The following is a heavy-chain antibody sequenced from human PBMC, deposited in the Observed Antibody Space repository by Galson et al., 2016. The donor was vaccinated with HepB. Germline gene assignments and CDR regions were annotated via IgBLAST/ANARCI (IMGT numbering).Heavy chain of an antibody. Sequence: SVKVSCKASGYPFTRYYIHWVRQAPGQGLEWMGIINPSAGLTTYAQKFQARVTLTRDTSANTVHMELSRLRSEDRAVYYCVRGGEYSSNTDDGIDYWGQGTLVTVSS. J-gene: IGHJ4*02. CDR2: INPSAGLT. CDR1: GYPFTRYY. V-gene: IGHV1-46*01. D-gene: IGHD5-18*01. CDR3: VRGGEYSSNTDDGIDY.